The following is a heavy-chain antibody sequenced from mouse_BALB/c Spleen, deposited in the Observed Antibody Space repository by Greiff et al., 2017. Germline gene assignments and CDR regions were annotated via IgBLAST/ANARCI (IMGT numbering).Heavy chain of an antibody. Sequence: DVQLVESGGGLVQPGGSRKLSCAASGFTFSSFGMHWVRQAPEKGLEWVAYISSGSSTIYYADTVKGRFTISRDNPKNTLFLQMTSLRSEDTAMYYCARVYGNYDAMDYWGQGTSVTVSS. V-gene: IGHV5-17*02. D-gene: IGHD2-1*01. J-gene: IGHJ4*01. CDR2: ISSGSSTI. CDR1: GFTFSSFG. CDR3: ARVYGNYDAMDY.